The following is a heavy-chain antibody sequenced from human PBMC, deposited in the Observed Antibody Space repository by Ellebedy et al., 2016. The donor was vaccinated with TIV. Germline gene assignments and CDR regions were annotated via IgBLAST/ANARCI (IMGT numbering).Heavy chain of an antibody. CDR2: IYPGDSDT. CDR1: GYSFTTYW. J-gene: IGHJ3*02. D-gene: IGHD3-16*01. V-gene: IGHV5-51*01. CDR3: TRRSTQGEI. Sequence: ASVKVSCKGSGYSFTTYWIGWVRQMPGKGLEWMGLIYPGDSDTRYSPSFQGQVTISADKSISTAYLQWSSLKASDTAMYYCTRRSTQGEIWGPGTMVTVSS.